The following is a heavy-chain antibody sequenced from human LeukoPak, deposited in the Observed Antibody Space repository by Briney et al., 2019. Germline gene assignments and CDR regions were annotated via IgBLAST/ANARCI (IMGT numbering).Heavy chain of an antibody. D-gene: IGHD6-13*01. CDR2: IYYSGST. CDR3: ARDPGIATTLAFDI. CDR1: DGSISSYY. J-gene: IGHJ3*02. V-gene: IGHV4-59*01. Sequence: SETLSLTCTVSDGSISSYYCSWIRQPPGKGLEWFGYIYYSGSTNYNPSLKSRVTISVDTSKNQFSLKLSSVTAADTAVYYCARDPGIATTLAFDIWGQGTMVTVSS.